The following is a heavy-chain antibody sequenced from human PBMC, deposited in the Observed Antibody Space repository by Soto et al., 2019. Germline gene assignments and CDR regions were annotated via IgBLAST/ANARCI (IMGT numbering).Heavy chain of an antibody. J-gene: IGHJ4*02. V-gene: IGHV4-34*01. CDR3: ASGGIGYCSSTSCYLNY. Sequence: PSETLSLTCAVYGGSFSGYYWSWIRQPPGKGLEWIGEVNHSGSTNYNPSLKSRVTISVDTSKNQFSLKLSSVTAADTAVYYCASGGIGYCSSTSCYLNYWGQGTLVTV. CDR1: GGSFSGYY. D-gene: IGHD2-2*03. CDR2: VNHSGST.